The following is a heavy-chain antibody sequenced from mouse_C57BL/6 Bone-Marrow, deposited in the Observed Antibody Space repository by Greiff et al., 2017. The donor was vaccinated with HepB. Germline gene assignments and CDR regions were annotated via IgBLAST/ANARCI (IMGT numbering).Heavy chain of an antibody. D-gene: IGHD2-4*01. CDR2: INPSSGYT. CDR1: GYTFTSYW. V-gene: IGHV1-7*01. Sequence: QVQLKESGAELAKPGASVKLSCKASGYTFTSYWVHWVKQRPGQGLEWIGYINPSSGYTKYNQKFKDKATLTVDKSSSTAYMQLSSLTYEDSAVYYCARSDDYPGFDYWGQGTTLTVSS. J-gene: IGHJ2*01. CDR3: ARSDDYPGFDY.